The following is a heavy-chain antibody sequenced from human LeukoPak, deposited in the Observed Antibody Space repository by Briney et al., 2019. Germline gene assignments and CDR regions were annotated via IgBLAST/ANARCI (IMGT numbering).Heavy chain of an antibody. CDR3: ARVTMVQTSTTPGVNWFDP. V-gene: IGHV3-30-3*01. Sequence: GGSLRLSCAASRFTFSSYAMHWVRQAPGKGLEWVAVISYDGTNTYYADSVRGRFTISRDISKNTLYLQMNSLRAEDTAVYYCARVTMVQTSTTPGVNWFDPWGQGTLVTVSS. CDR1: RFTFSSYA. CDR2: ISYDGTNT. J-gene: IGHJ5*02. D-gene: IGHD3-10*01.